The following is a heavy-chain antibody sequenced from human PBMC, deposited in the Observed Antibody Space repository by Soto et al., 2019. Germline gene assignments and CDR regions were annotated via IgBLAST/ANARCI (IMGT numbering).Heavy chain of an antibody. CDR1: GGSISSYH. CDR2: IYTSGNT. CDR3: ARESGDNWDYEAY. J-gene: IGHJ4*02. D-gene: IGHD1-7*01. Sequence: SETLSLTCTVSGGSISSYHWSWIRQSAGKGLEWIGRIYTSGNTHYNPSPKSRVTVSIDTSKNQFFLTVNSVTAADSAVYYCARESGDNWDYEAYWGQGTPVTVSS. V-gene: IGHV4-4*07.